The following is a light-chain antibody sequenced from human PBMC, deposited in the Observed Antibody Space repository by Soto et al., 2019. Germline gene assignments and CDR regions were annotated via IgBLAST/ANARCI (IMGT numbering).Light chain of an antibody. Sequence: EIVLTQSPGTLSLSPGERATLSCRASQSVSSSYLAWYQQKPGQAPRLLIYGASSRATGIPDRFSGSGSGTDFTLTISRLEPEDFAVYYCQQRSNWPPRITFGQGTRLEI. CDR3: QQRSNWPPRIT. CDR2: GAS. CDR1: QSVSSSY. V-gene: IGKV3D-20*02. J-gene: IGKJ5*01.